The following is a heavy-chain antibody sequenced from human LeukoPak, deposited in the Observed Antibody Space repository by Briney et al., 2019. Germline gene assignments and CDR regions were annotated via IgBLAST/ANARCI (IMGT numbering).Heavy chain of an antibody. J-gene: IGHJ4*02. CDR2: ISGSGGST. CDR1: GFTFSSYA. D-gene: IGHD2-2*01. Sequence: PGGSLRLSCAASGFTFSSYAMGWVRQAPGKGLEWVSAISGSGGSTYYADSVKGRFTISRDNSKNTLYLQMNSLRAEDTAVYYCAKDRGRAYCSSTSCLFDYWGQGTLVTVSS. V-gene: IGHV3-23*01. CDR3: AKDRGRAYCSSTSCLFDY.